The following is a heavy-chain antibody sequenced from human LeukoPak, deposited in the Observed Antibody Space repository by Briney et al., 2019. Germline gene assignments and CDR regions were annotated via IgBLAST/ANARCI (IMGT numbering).Heavy chain of an antibody. CDR2: IYTTGSS. CDR3: ARVSPSGVWDV. Sequence: TLSLTCTVSGGSISGINYYWTWIRQPAGKGLEWIGRIYTTGSSNYNPSLKSRVTISVDTSNNQFSLKLSSVTAADTAVYYCARVSPSGVWDVWGQGTTVTVSS. J-gene: IGHJ6*02. V-gene: IGHV4-61*02. CDR1: GGSISGINYY. D-gene: IGHD3-10*01.